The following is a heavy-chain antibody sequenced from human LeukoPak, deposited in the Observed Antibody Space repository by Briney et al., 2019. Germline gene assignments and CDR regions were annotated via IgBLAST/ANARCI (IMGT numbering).Heavy chain of an antibody. V-gene: IGHV4-34*01. Sequence: SETRSLTCAVYGGSFSRYYWSWIRQPPGKGLEWIGEINHSGSTNYNPSLKSRVPISVDTSKNQFSLKLSSVTAAVTAVYYCARRGSGSYYNDLMDYWGQGTLLTVSS. CDR2: INHSGST. D-gene: IGHD3-10*01. J-gene: IGHJ4*02. CDR3: ARRGSGSYYNDLMDY. CDR1: GGSFSRYY.